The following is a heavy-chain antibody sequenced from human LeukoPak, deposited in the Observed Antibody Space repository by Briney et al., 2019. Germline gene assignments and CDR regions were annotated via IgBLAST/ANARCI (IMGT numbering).Heavy chain of an antibody. CDR3: ARDLGAAAGGFWFDP. J-gene: IGHJ5*02. CDR2: INPNSGGT. CDR1: GYTFTGYY. Sequence: ASVKVSCKASGYTFTGYYMHWVRQAPGQGLEWMGWINPNSGGTNYAQKFQGRVTMTRDTSISTAYMELSRLRPDDTAVYYCARDLGAAAGGFWFDPWGQGTLVTVSS. D-gene: IGHD6-13*01. V-gene: IGHV1-2*02.